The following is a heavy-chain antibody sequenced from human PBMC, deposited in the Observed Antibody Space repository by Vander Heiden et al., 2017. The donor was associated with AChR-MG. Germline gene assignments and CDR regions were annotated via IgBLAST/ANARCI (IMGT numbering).Heavy chain of an antibody. D-gene: IGHD3-10*01. V-gene: IGHV3-21*01. CDR3: AKGRWYFDL. Sequence: EVQLVESGGGLVKPGGFLRLSCAASGFTFSSYSKNWGRKAPGKGLEWVSSISSSSSYIYYADSVKGRFTISRDNAKNSLYLQMNSLRAEDTAVYHCAKGRWYFDLWGRGTLVTVSS. CDR1: GFTFSSYS. J-gene: IGHJ2*01. CDR2: ISSSSSYI.